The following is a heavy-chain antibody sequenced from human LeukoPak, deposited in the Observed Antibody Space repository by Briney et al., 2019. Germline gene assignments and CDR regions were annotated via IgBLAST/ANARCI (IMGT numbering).Heavy chain of an antibody. V-gene: IGHV3-48*03. Sequence: GGSLRLSCAASGFTFRNYEMNWVRQAPGKGLEWVSYISGSGTIIYYADSVRGRFTISRDNAKNSLYLQMNSLRDEDTAVYYCARSRGYSYAGLGEVLDYWGQGTLVTVSS. CDR2: ISGSGTII. J-gene: IGHJ4*02. CDR1: GFTFRNYE. CDR3: ARSRGYSYAGLGEVLDY. D-gene: IGHD5-18*01.